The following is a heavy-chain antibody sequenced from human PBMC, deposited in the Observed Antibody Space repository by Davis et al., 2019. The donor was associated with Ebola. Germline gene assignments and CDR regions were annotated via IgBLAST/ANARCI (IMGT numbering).Heavy chain of an antibody. CDR3: VVRGVGGLFDY. J-gene: IGHJ4*02. CDR2: IYYSGST. D-gene: IGHD3-10*01. Sequence: SETLSLTCTVSGGSISSYYWSWIRQPPGKGLEWIGYIYYSGSTNYNPSLKSRVTISVDTSKNQFSLKLSSVTAADTAVYYCVVRGVGGLFDYWGQGTLVTVSS. V-gene: IGHV4-59*08. CDR1: GGSISSYY.